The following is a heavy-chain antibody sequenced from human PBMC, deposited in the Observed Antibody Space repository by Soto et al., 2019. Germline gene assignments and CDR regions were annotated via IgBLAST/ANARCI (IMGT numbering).Heavy chain of an antibody. V-gene: IGHV4-31*03. J-gene: IGHJ4*02. Sequence: SETLSLTCTVSGGSISSGGYYWSWIRQHPGKGLEWIGYIYYSGSTYYNPSLKSRVTISVDTSKNQFSLKLSSVTAADTAVYYCARDSRVSVVAATPDAYCFDHWGQGNLLT. CDR2: IYYSGST. CDR3: ARDSRVSVVAATPDAYCFDH. D-gene: IGHD2-15*01. CDR1: GGSISSGGYY.